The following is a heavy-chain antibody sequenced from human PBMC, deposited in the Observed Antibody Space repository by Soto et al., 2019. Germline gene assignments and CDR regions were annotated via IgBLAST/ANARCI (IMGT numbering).Heavy chain of an antibody. J-gene: IGHJ4*02. CDR1: GGSISSGCYS. D-gene: IGHD1-1*01. CDR2: IYHSGST. Sequence: SETLSLTCTVSGGSISSGCYSWSWIRQPPGKGLEWIGYIYHSGSTYYNPSLKSRVTISVDRSKSQFSLKLSSVTAADTAVYYCAKKVPGSNPLDSWGQGALVTVSS. CDR3: AKKVPGSNPLDS. V-gene: IGHV4-30-2*01.